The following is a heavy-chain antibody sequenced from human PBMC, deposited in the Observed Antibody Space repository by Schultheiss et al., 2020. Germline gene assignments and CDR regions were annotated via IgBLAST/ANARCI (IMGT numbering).Heavy chain of an antibody. CDR2: INPNSGVA. Sequence: GGSLRLSCKASGYSFIGYYIHWVRQAPGQGLEWMGRINPNSGVANYAQKFQGRVTMTRDTSISTAYMEVMRLTFDDTVVYYCARGRGTFDGFDFWGQGTRVTVSS. CDR3: ARGRGTFDGFDF. D-gene: IGHD1-1*01. CDR1: GYSFIGYY. J-gene: IGHJ3*01. V-gene: IGHV1-2*05.